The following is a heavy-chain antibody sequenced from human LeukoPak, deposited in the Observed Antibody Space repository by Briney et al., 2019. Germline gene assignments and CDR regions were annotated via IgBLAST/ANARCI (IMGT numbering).Heavy chain of an antibody. CDR3: ARSRYNRRVGAFDI. CDR2: INHSGST. V-gene: IGHV4-34*01. Sequence: SETLSLTCAVYGGSFSGYYWSWIRQPPGKGLEWIGEINHSGSTDYNPSLKSRVTISVDTSKNQFSLKLSSVTAADTAVYYCARSRYNRRVGAFDIWGQGTMVTVSS. CDR1: GGSFSGYY. D-gene: IGHD1-14*01. J-gene: IGHJ3*02.